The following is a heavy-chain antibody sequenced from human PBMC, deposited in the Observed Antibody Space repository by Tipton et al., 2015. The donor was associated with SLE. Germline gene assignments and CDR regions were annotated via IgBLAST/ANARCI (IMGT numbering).Heavy chain of an antibody. CDR1: GFTFSNAW. Sequence: SLRLSCAASGFTFSNAWMSWVRQAPGKGLEWVGHIKSKTDGGTTDYAAPVKGRFTISRDDSKNTLYLQMNSLKTEDTAVYYCTSPRYDFWSGTGDVWGQGTMVTVSS. D-gene: IGHD3-3*01. CDR3: TSPRYDFWSGTGDV. CDR2: IKSKTDGGTT. J-gene: IGHJ6*02. V-gene: IGHV3-15*01.